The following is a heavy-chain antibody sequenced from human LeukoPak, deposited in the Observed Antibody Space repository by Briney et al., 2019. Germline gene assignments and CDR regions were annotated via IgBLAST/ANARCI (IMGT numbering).Heavy chain of an antibody. D-gene: IGHD4-17*01. V-gene: IGHV4-34*01. CDR3: ASSDYGDYSDY. J-gene: IGHJ4*02. Sequence: SETLSLTCAVYGGSFSGYYWSWIRQPPGKGLERIGEINHSGSTNYNPSLKSRVTISVDTSKNQFSLKLSSVTAADTAVYYCASSDYGDYSDYWGQGTLVTVSS. CDR2: INHSGST. CDR1: GGSFSGYY.